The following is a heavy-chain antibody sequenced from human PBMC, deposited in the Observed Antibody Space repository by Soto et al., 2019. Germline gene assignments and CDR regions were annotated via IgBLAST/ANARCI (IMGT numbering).Heavy chain of an antibody. Sequence: GGSLRLSCAASGFTFNTYAMTWVRQAPGKGLEWVSLISESGDGTYYADSVKGRFTISRDNSQRTLNLQMNSLRAEDTAVYYCAKNGDFWSWGMDVWRQGTSVTV. V-gene: IGHV3-23*01. CDR3: AKNGDFWSWGMDV. J-gene: IGHJ6*02. CDR1: GFTFNTYA. D-gene: IGHD3-3*01. CDR2: ISESGDGT.